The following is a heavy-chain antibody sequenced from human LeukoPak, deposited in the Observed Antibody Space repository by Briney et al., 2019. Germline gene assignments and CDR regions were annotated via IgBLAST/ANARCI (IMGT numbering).Heavy chain of an antibody. V-gene: IGHV3-21*01. CDR1: GFTFSSYS. CDR3: ARDIGGSYTAIDY. CDR2: ISSSSAHI. Sequence: GGSLRLSCAASGFTFSSYSMNWVRQAPGKGLEWVSFISSSSAHINYADSVKGRFTISRDNPTNSLYLQMNSLRAEDTAVYYCARDIGGSYTAIDYWGQGTLVTVSS. J-gene: IGHJ4*02. D-gene: IGHD1-26*01.